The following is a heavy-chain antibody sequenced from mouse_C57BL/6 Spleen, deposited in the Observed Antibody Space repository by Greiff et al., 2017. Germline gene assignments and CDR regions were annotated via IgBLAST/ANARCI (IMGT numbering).Heavy chain of an antibody. V-gene: IGHV1-19*01. D-gene: IGHD1-1*01. CDR2: INPYNGGT. CDR3: ARNPDGSSPAWFAY. J-gene: IGHJ3*01. Sequence: EVQLQQSGPVLVKPGASVKMSCKASGYTFTDYYMNWVKQSHGKSLEWIGVINPYNGGTSYNQKFKGKATLTVDKSSSTAYMELNSLTSEDSAVYYCARNPDGSSPAWFAYGGQGTLVTVSA. CDR1: GYTFTDYY.